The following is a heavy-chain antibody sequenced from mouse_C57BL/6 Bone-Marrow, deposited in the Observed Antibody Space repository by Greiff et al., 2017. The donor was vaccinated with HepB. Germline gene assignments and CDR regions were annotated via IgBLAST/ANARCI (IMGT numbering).Heavy chain of an antibody. J-gene: IGHJ1*03. V-gene: IGHV2-2*01. Sequence: QVQLQQSGPGLVQPSQSLSITCTVSGFSLPSFGLHWVLQSPGKGLEWLGVIWSGVITDYTAAFISRLIIRKDNSKSQVFVKMNSLQADDTAIYYCARRGYGSSYVEWYLDVWGTGTTVTVSS. D-gene: IGHD1-1*01. CDR3: ARRGYGSSYVEWYLDV. CDR2: IWSGVIT. CDR1: GFSLPSFG.